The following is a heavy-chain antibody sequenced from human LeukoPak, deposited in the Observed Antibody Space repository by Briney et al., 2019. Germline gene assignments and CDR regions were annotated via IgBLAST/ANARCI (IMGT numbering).Heavy chain of an antibody. CDR3: ARVSSTVTYYYFDY. CDR1: GFTFSSYA. J-gene: IGHJ4*02. Sequence: GGSLRLSCAASGFTFSSYAMHWVRQAPGKGLEWVAVISYAVKGRFTISRDNSKNTLYLQMNSLRAEDTAVYYCARVSSTVTYYYFDYWGQGTLVTVSS. D-gene: IGHD4-17*01. V-gene: IGHV3-30*07. CDR2: ISY.